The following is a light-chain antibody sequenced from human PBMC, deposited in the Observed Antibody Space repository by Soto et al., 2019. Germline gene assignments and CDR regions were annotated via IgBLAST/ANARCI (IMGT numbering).Light chain of an antibody. CDR1: SSDVGGYNY. V-gene: IGLV2-8*01. CDR3: SSYGGSNV. Sequence: QSVLTQPASVSGSPGQSITISCTGTSSDVGGYNYVSWYQQHPGKAPKLLIYEVSKRPSGVPDRFSGSKSGNTASLTVSGLQAEDEADYYCSSYGGSNVFGTGTKVTVL. J-gene: IGLJ1*01. CDR2: EVS.